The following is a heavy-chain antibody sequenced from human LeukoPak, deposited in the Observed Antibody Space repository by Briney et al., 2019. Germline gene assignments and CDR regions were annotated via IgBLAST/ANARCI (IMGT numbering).Heavy chain of an antibody. CDR2: ISWNSGSI. CDR3: AKDSSHYYDSSGYYSH. J-gene: IGHJ4*02. D-gene: IGHD3-22*01. V-gene: IGHV3-9*01. Sequence: PGGSLRLSCAASGFTFDDYAMHWVRQAPGKGLEWVSGISWNSGSIGCADSVKGRFTISRDNAKNSLYLQMNSLRAEDTALYYCAKDSSHYYDSSGYYSHWGQGTLVTVSS. CDR1: GFTFDDYA.